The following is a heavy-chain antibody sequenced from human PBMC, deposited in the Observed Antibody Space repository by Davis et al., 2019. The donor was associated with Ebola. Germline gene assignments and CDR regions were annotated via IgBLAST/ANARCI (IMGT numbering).Heavy chain of an antibody. CDR2: INHSGST. CDR3: ARGPMIVVVRWYYYYGMDV. CDR1: GGSFSGYY. D-gene: IGHD3-22*01. Sequence: MPGGSLRLSCAVYGGSFSGYYWSWIRQPPGKGLEWIGDINHSGSTNYNPSLKSRVTISVDTSKNQFSLKLSSVTAADTAVYYCARGPMIVVVRWYYYYGMDVWGQGTTVTVSS. J-gene: IGHJ6*02. V-gene: IGHV4-34*01.